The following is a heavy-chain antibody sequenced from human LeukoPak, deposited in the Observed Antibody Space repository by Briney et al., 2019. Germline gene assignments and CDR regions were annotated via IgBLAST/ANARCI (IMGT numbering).Heavy chain of an antibody. V-gene: IGHV3-9*01. Sequence: GGSLRLSCAASGFTFDDYAMHWVRQAPGKGLEWVSGISWNSGSIGYADSVKGRFTISRDNAKNTLFLQMNSLRAEDTAVYYCARDHGDYGNYFDPWGQGTLVTVSS. CDR3: ARDHGDYGNYFDP. CDR2: ISWNSGSI. D-gene: IGHD4-17*01. CDR1: GFTFDDYA. J-gene: IGHJ5*02.